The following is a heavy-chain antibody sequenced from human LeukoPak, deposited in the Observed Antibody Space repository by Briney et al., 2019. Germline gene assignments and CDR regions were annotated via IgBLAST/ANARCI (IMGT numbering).Heavy chain of an antibody. V-gene: IGHV3-33*08. CDR2: IWYGGSNK. J-gene: IGHJ4*02. CDR3: ARDTGLTGASPDY. D-gene: IGHD1-14*01. Sequence: GGSLRLSCAVSGFTFNNYGMHWVRQAPGKGLEWVAVIWYGGSNKYYADSVKGRFTISRDNSKNTLYLQMSSLRAEDTAVYYCARDTGLTGASPDYWGQGTLVTVSS. CDR1: GFTFNNYG.